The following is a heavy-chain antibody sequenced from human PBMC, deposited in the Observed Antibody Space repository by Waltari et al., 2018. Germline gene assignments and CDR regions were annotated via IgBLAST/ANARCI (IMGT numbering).Heavy chain of an antibody. CDR1: GGSISSSSYY. CDR2: IYYSGST. CDR3: ARDLGVAAAGIIPGDP. J-gene: IGHJ5*02. V-gene: IGHV4-39*07. Sequence: QLQLQESGPGLVKPSETLSLTCTVSGGSISSSSYYWGWIRQPPGKGLAWIGSIYYSGSTDYNPSLKSRVTISVDKSKNQFSLKLSSVTAADTAVYYCARDLGVAAAGIIPGDPWGQGTLVTVSS. D-gene: IGHD6-13*01.